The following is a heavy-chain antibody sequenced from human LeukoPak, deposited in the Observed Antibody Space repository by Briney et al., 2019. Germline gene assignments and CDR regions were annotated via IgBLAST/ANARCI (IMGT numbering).Heavy chain of an antibody. J-gene: IGHJ4*02. CDR1: GGSISSYY. V-gene: IGHV4-59*08. Sequence: SETLSLTCTVSGGSISSYYWSWIRQPPGKGLEWIGYIYYSGSTNYNPSLKSRVTISVDRSKNQFSLKLSSVTAADTAVYYCARHSYGDLPYYFDYWGQGTLVTVSS. D-gene: IGHD4-17*01. CDR2: IYYSGST. CDR3: ARHSYGDLPYYFDY.